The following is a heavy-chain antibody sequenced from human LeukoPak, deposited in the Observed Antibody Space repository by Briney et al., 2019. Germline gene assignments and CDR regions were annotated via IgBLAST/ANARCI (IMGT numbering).Heavy chain of an antibody. CDR3: AKCNSVTGTTVDY. J-gene: IGHJ4*02. Sequence: GGSLRLSCAASGFTFRSYAMTWVRQAPGKGLEWVSGISGSGSSTYYADSVKGRFTISRDNSKNTVYLQMNSLRAEDTAVYYCAKCNSVTGTTVDYWGQGTLVTVSS. V-gene: IGHV3-23*01. CDR2: ISGSGSST. D-gene: IGHD1-7*01. CDR1: GFTFRSYA.